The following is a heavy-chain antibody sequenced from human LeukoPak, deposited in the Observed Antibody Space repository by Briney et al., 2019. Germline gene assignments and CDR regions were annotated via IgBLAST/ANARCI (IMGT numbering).Heavy chain of an antibody. CDR2: ISGSCDNT. CDR3: AKDYYFDSRSFDY. Sequence: GGTLRLSCAASAFTFSSYGMSWVRQAPGKGLEWGSAISGSCDNTYYADSVKGRFTISRYNSKNTLYLQMNSLRAEDTAVYYCAKDYYFDSRSFDYWGQGTLVTVSS. CDR1: AFTFSSYG. V-gene: IGHV3-23*01. J-gene: IGHJ4*02. D-gene: IGHD3-22*01.